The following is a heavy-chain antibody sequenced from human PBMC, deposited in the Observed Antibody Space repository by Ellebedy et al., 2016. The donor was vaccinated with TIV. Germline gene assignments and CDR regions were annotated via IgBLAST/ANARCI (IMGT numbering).Heavy chain of an antibody. J-gene: IGHJ2*01. CDR1: GGSISSSSYY. Sequence: SETLSLXXTVSGGSISSSSYYWGWIRQPPGKGLEWIGSIYYSGSTYYNPSLKSRVTISVDTSKNQFSLKLSSVTAADTAVYYCARPDYYDSSGSPHWYFDLWGRGTLVTVSS. CDR3: ARPDYYDSSGSPHWYFDL. CDR2: IYYSGST. V-gene: IGHV4-39*01. D-gene: IGHD3-22*01.